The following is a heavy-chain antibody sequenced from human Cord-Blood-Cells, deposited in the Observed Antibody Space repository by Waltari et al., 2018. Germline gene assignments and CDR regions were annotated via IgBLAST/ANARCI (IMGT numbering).Heavy chain of an antibody. CDR2: IRSKANSYAT. V-gene: IGHV3-73*02. Sequence: EVQLVESGGGLVQPGGSLKRSCAASGFTFSVSAMPWVRQASGKGLEWVGRIRSKANSYATAYAASVKGRFTISRDDSKNTAYLQMNSLKTEDTAVYYCTFTLAFDYWGQGTLVTVSS. J-gene: IGHJ4*02. CDR1: GFTFSVSA. CDR3: TFTLAFDY.